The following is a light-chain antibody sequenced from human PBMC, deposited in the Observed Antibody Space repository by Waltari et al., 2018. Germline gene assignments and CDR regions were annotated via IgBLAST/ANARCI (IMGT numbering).Light chain of an antibody. CDR3: QQYGSSPFT. J-gene: IGKJ3*01. CDR2: GAS. CDR1: QSVSSSP. V-gene: IGKV3-20*01. Sequence: EIVLTQSPGTLSLSPGERATLSCRASQSVSSSPLAWYQQKPGQAPRLLIYGASSRATGIPDRFSGSGSGTDFTFTISRLEPEDFAVYYCQQYGSSPFTFGPGTKVDIK.